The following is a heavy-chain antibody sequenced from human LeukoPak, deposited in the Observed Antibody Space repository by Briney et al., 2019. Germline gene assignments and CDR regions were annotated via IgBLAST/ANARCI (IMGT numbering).Heavy chain of an antibody. CDR3: AREQLVGTYYFDY. J-gene: IGHJ4*02. D-gene: IGHD6-6*01. V-gene: IGHV1-46*01. CDR2: LSPSGGST. CDR1: GYTFTNYY. Sequence: ASVKVSCKASGYTFTNYYMHWVRQAPGRGLEWMGILSPSGGSTSYAQKFQGRVTMTRDTSTSTVYMELSSLRSDDTAVYYCAREQLVGTYYFDYWGQETLVTVSS.